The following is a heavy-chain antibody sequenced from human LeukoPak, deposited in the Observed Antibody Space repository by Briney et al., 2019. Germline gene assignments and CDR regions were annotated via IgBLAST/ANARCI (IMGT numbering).Heavy chain of an antibody. CDR1: GGSISSSSYY. Sequence: SETLSLTCTVSGGSISSSSYYWGWIRQPPGKGLEWIGSIYYSGSTYYNPSLKSRVTISVDTSKNQFSLKLSSVTAADTAVYYCARLGRTAEARNAFDIWGQGTMVTVSS. J-gene: IGHJ3*02. CDR2: IYYSGST. V-gene: IGHV4-39*01. CDR3: ARLGRTAEARNAFDI. D-gene: IGHD1-1*01.